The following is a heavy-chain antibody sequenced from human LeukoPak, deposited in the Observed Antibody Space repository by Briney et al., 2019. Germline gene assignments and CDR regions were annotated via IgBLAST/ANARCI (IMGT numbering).Heavy chain of an antibody. Sequence: SVKVSCKASGGTFSSYAISWVRQAPGQGLEWMGRIIPILGIANYAQKFQGRVTITADKSTSTAYMELSSLRSEDTAVYYCARGETSGYWDDYWGQGTLVTVSS. V-gene: IGHV1-69*04. CDR3: ARGETSGYWDDY. D-gene: IGHD3-22*01. CDR2: IIPILGIA. J-gene: IGHJ4*02. CDR1: GGTFSSYA.